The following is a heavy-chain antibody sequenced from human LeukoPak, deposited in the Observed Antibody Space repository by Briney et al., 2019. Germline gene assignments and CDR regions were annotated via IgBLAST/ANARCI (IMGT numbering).Heavy chain of an antibody. Sequence: PGGSLRLSCAVSGFSFSSFWMNWVRQAPGKGLEWVANTNQDGSEKYYVDSVKGRFTISRDNSKNTLYLQMNSLRAEDTAVYYCAKDQIRGADWGQGTLVTVSS. J-gene: IGHJ4*02. V-gene: IGHV3-7*01. CDR3: AKDQIRGAD. CDR1: GFSFSSFW. CDR2: TNQDGSEK. D-gene: IGHD3-10*01.